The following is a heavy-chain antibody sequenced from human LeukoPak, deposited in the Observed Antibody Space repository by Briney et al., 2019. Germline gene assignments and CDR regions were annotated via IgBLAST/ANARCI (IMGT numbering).Heavy chain of an antibody. CDR3: ARDSSLRYFDWLPDY. J-gene: IGHJ4*02. V-gene: IGHV3-66*01. Sequence: GGSLRLSCAASGFTVSSNYMSWVRQAPGKGLEWVSVIYSGGSTYYADSVKGRFTISRDNSKNTLYLQMNSLRAEDTAVYHCARDSSLRYFDWLPDYWGQGTLVTVSS. D-gene: IGHD3-9*01. CDR2: IYSGGST. CDR1: GFTVSSNY.